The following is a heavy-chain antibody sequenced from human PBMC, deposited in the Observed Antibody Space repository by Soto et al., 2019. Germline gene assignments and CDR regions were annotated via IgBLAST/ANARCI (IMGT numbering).Heavy chain of an antibody. Sequence: GGSLRLSCAASGFTFSSYSMNWVRQAPGKGLEWVSSISSSSSYIYYADSVKGRFTISRDNAKNSLYLQMNSLRAEDTAVYYCARGSDLTGYYDAFDIWGQGTMVTVSS. V-gene: IGHV3-21*01. CDR3: ARGSDLTGYYDAFDI. CDR2: ISSSSSYI. CDR1: GFTFSSYS. J-gene: IGHJ3*02. D-gene: IGHD3-9*01.